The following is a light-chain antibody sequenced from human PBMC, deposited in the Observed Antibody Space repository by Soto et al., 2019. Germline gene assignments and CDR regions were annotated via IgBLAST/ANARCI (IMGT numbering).Light chain of an antibody. CDR3: QVWNSSSDHPQVV. V-gene: IGLV3-21*04. CDR1: NIRSKS. J-gene: IGLJ2*01. CDR2: YDS. Sequence: SYELTQPPSVSVAPGKTARITCGGNNIRSKSVHWYQQKPGQAPVLVIYYDSDRPSGIPERFSGSNSGNTATLTISRVEVGDEADYYCQVWNSSSDHPQVVFGGGTQLTVL.